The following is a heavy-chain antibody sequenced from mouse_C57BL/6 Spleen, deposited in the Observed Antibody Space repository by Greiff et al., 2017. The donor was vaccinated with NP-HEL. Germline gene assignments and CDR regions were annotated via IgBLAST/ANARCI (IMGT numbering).Heavy chain of an antibody. CDR2: IWRGGST. CDR1: GFSLTSYG. D-gene: IGHD1-1*01. J-gene: IGHJ4*01. V-gene: IGHV2-5*01. CDR3: AKKNYYGSSAMDY. Sequence: QVQLQQSGPGLVQPSQSLSITCTVSGFSLTSYGVHWVRQSPGKGLEWLGVIWRGGSTDYNAAFMSRLSITKDNSKSQVFFKMNSLQADDTAIYYCAKKNYYGSSAMDYWGQGTSVTVSS.